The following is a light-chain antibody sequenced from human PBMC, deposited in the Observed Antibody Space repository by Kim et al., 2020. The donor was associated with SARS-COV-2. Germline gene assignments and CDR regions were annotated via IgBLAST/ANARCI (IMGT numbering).Light chain of an antibody. J-gene: IGKJ4*01. CDR1: QNININ. V-gene: IGKV3-15*01. CDR2: DAS. CDR3: QQYYRWPLT. Sequence: VSPRERATLSCRASQNININLAWYQQRPGQAPRLLIYDASTRATDFPARFSGSRSGTEFTLTISSLQSEDFAVYYCQQYYRWPLTFGGGTKVDIK.